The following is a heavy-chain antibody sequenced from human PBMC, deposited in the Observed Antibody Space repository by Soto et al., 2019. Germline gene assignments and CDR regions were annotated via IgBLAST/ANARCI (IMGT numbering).Heavy chain of an antibody. CDR3: ARASYYYESSGYYTDY. V-gene: IGHV1-3*01. CDR2: INAGNGNA. D-gene: IGHD3-22*01. J-gene: IGHJ4*02. CDR1: GYTFTSYA. Sequence: ASVKVSCKASGYTFTSYAIHWVRQAPGQRLEWMGWINAGNGNAKYSQKFQGRVTITRDTSASTAYVELSSLSSDDTAVYYCARASYYYESSGYYTDYWGQGTLVTVSS.